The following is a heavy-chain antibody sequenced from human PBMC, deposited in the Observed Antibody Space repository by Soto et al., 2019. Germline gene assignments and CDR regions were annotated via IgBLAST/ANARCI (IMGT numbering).Heavy chain of an antibody. Sequence: GGSLRLSCAASGFTFSSYSMNWVRQAPGKGLEWVSYISSSSSTIYYADSVKGRFTISRDNAKNSLYLQMNSLRDEETAVYYCARDGENFWSGYYYYGMDVWGQGTTVTVSS. D-gene: IGHD3-3*01. J-gene: IGHJ6*02. CDR1: GFTFSSYS. CDR2: ISSSSSTI. V-gene: IGHV3-48*02. CDR3: ARDGENFWSGYYYYGMDV.